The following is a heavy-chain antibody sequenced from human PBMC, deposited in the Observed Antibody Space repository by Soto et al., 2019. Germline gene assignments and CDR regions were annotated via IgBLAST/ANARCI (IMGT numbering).Heavy chain of an antibody. J-gene: IGHJ6*02. CDR3: ERQGFGPLHGLVGV. CDR1: GGSISSYY. V-gene: IGHV4-59*01. Sequence: PSETLSLTCTVSGGSISSYYWSWIRQPPGKGLEWIGYIYYSGSTNYNPSLKSRVTISVDTSKNQFSLRLSSVTTADTAVYYCERQGFGPLHGLVGVWGQGTMVTGSS. D-gene: IGHD3-10*01. CDR2: IYYSGST.